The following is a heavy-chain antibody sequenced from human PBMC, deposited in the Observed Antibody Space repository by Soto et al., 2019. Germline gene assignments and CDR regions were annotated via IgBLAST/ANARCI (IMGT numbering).Heavy chain of an antibody. J-gene: IGHJ1*01. D-gene: IGHD3-22*01. V-gene: IGHV1-69*13. CDR1: GGTFSSYA. CDR2: IIPIFGTA. CDR3: ARDLSYYDSSGYYYVRYFQH. Sequence: ASVKVSCKASGGTFSSYAISWVRQAPGQGLEWMGGIIPIFGTANYAQKFQGRVTITADESTSTAYMELSSLRSEDTAVYYCARDLSYYDSSGYYYVRYFQHWGQGTLVTVSS.